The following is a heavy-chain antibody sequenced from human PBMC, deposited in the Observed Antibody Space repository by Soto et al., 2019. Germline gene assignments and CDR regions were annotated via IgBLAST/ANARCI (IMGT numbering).Heavy chain of an antibody. CDR2: IWYDGSNK. J-gene: IGHJ6*02. V-gene: IGHV3-33*01. Sequence: QVQLVESGGGVVQPGRSLRLSCAASGFTFSSYGMHWVRQAPGKGLEWVAVIWYDGSNKYYADSVKGRFTISRDNSKNTLHLQRNSLRAEDTAVYYCASDLRVAGYYDGMDVWGQGTTVTVSS. CDR3: ASDLRVAGYYDGMDV. D-gene: IGHD6-19*01. CDR1: GFTFSSYG.